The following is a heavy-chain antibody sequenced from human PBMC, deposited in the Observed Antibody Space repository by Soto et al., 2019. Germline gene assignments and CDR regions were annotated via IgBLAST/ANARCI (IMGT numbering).Heavy chain of an antibody. CDR3: ARGASPIAAAADNWFDP. V-gene: IGHV6-1*01. J-gene: IGHJ5*02. CDR2: TYYRSKWYN. CDR1: GDSVSSNSAA. D-gene: IGHD6-13*01. Sequence: SQTLSLTCAISGDSVSSNSAAWNWIRQSPSRGLEWLGRTYYRSKWYNDYAVSVKSRITINPGTSKNQFSLQLNSVTPEDTAVYYCARGASPIAAAADNWFDPWGQGTLVTVSS.